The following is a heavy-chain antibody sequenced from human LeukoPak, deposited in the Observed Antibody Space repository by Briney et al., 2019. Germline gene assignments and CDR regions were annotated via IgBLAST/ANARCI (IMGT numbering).Heavy chain of an antibody. CDR2: ISYDGSNK. D-gene: IGHD4/OR15-4a*01. V-gene: IGHV3-30*03. CDR3: ARRAGAYSHPYDY. J-gene: IGHJ4*02. Sequence: GGSLRLSCAASGFTFNTYDMHWVRQAPGKGLEWVAVISYDGSNKYYADSVKGRFTISRDNSKNTLYLQMNSLRAEDTAVYYCARRAGAYSHPYDYWGQGTLVTVSS. CDR1: GFTFNTYD.